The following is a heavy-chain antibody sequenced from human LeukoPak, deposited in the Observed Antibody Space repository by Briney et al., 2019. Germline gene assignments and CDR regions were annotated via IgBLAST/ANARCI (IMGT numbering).Heavy chain of an antibody. Sequence: VASVKVSCKASGGTFSSYAISWVRQAPGQGLEWMGGIIPIFGTADYAQKFQGRVTITTDESTSTAYMELSSLRSEDTAVYYCARDGGAAAGYYYMDVWGKGTTVTVSS. D-gene: IGHD6-13*01. V-gene: IGHV1-69*05. J-gene: IGHJ6*03. CDR1: GGTFSSYA. CDR2: IIPIFGTA. CDR3: ARDGGAAAGYYYMDV.